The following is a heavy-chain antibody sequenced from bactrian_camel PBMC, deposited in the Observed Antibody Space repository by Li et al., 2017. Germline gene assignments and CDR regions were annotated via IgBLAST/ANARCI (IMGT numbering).Heavy chain of an antibody. V-gene: IGHV3S10*01. CDR2: INSDDTP. J-gene: IGHJ7*01. CDR1: GFNISGYG. Sequence: VQLVESGGALVRPGESLTLTCVASGFNISGYGITWERQAPGDQSRWVGTINSDDTPHYRDDSAKGRFTISKDVYKNILYLQMNNLKPEDSGMYYCASDPMSCRCFGGVCQYVASGMKYSGKGTQVTVS. D-gene: IGHD2*01.